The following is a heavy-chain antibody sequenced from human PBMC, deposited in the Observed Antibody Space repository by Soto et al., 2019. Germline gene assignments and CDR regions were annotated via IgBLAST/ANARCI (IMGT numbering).Heavy chain of an antibody. Sequence: GGSLRLSCAASGFTFSTFWMDWVRQAPGKGLEWVAKIKEDGSEKYYADSVKGRFIISRDNARNSVYLQMNSLRAEDTAVYYCARVRPGNYRDYWSQGTRVTVSS. D-gene: IGHD3-10*01. CDR1: GFTFSTFW. CDR3: ARVRPGNYRDY. V-gene: IGHV3-7*03. J-gene: IGHJ4*02. CDR2: IKEDGSEK.